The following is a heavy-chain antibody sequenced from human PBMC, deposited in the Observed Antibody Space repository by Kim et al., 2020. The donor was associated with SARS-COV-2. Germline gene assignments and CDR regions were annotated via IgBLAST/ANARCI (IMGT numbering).Heavy chain of an antibody. D-gene: IGHD6-19*01. CDR3: ARDRRQKQWLVDYYYYGMDV. CDR1: GFTFSSYW. J-gene: IGHJ6*02. Sequence: GGSLRLSCAASGFTFSSYWMSWVRQAPGKGLEWVANIKQDGSEKYYVDSVKGRFTISRDNAKNSLYLQMNSLRAEDTAVYYCARDRRQKQWLVDYYYYGMDVWGQGTTVTVSS. V-gene: IGHV3-7*01. CDR2: IKQDGSEK.